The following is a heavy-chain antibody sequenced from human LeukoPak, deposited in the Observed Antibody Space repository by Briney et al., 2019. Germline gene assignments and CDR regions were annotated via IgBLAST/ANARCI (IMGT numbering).Heavy chain of an antibody. V-gene: IGHV3-33*06. CDR3: AKDGLDDTAMLRD. Sequence: GGSLRLSCAASGFDFNNYGMHWVRQAPGGGLDWVAVIWYDGTTRYNEDSVKGRFTISRDNSNSTLYLQVNSLRVEDTAVYYCAKDGLDDTAMLRDWGQGTLVTVSS. CDR1: GFDFNNYG. D-gene: IGHD5-18*01. J-gene: IGHJ4*02. CDR2: IWYDGTTR.